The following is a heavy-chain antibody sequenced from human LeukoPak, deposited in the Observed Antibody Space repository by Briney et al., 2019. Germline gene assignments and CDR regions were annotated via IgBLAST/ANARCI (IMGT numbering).Heavy chain of an antibody. D-gene: IGHD3-16*01. CDR3: AREYESRARFAS. CDR1: GNEFIRHT. CDR2: VRSNGDYI. V-gene: IGHV3-21*01. J-gene: IGHJ4*02. Sequence: GGSLTLSCAVSGNEFIRHTMNWLRRASGKGLEWISSVRSNGDYIYYADSLKGRFSIYRDNARTSVYLQMNSLRVEDTAIYYCAREYESRARFASWGEGTLVTVSS.